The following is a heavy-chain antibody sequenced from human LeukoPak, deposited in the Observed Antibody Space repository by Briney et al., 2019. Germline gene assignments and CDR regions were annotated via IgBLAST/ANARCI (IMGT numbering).Heavy chain of an antibody. CDR1: GFTFSTHA. CDR2: ISGSGGGGST. CDR3: AKDPVTGYFDY. D-gene: IGHD1-14*01. Sequence: PGGSLRLSCAASGFTFSTHAMNWVRQAPGKGPEWVSRISGSGGGGSTYYADSVKGRFTISRDNSKNTLYLQMNILRAEDTAVYYCAKDPVTGYFDYWGQGTLVTVSS. J-gene: IGHJ4*02. V-gene: IGHV3-23*01.